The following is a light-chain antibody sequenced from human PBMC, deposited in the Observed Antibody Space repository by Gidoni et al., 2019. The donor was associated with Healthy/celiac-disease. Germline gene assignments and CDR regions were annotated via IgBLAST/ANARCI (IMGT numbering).Light chain of an antibody. J-gene: IGKJ5*01. CDR3: QQSYSTPT. V-gene: IGKV1-39*01. Sequence: DIKMTQSPSSLSASVGARVTITCRAIQSIRRYLNWYQQKPGKAPKLLIYAASSLQSGVPSRFSGSGSGTDFTLTISSLQPEDFATYYCQQSYSTPTYGQGTRLEIK. CDR1: QSIRRY. CDR2: AAS.